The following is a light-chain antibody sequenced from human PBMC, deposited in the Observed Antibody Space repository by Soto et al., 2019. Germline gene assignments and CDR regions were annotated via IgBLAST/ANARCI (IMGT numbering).Light chain of an antibody. J-gene: IGKJ1*01. V-gene: IGKV3-15*01. CDR2: GAS. Sequence: EIVMTQSPAALSVSPGERATLSCRASQSVNSNLAWYQQKPGQAPRLLIFGASTRATGIPARFSGSGSGTDFTLTISRLEPGDSAVYYCQQYGISPGTFGQGTKVDIK. CDR3: QQYGISPGT. CDR1: QSVNSN.